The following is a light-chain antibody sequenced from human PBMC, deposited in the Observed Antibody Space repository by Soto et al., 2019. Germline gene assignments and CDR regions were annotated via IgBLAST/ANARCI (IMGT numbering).Light chain of an antibody. V-gene: IGLV4-60*02. CDR3: ETWDSNTHTV. Sequence: QAVVTQSSSASASLGPSVKHTCTLSSGHSSYIIAWHQQQPGKAPRYLMKLEGSGSYNKGSGVPDRFSGSSSGADRYLTISNLQFEDEADYYCETWDSNTHTVFGGGTKLTVL. CDR1: SGHSSYI. CDR2: LEGSGSY. J-gene: IGLJ3*02.